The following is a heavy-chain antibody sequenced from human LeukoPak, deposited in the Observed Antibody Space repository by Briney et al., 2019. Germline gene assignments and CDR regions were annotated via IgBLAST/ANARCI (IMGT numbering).Heavy chain of an antibody. CDR1: GFTFSSYW. J-gene: IGHJ4*02. CDR2: INQDGSEK. CDR3: ARVTSGLDY. V-gene: IGHV3-7*01. Sequence: GGSLRLSCAASGFTFSSYWMSWVRQAPGKGLEWVANINQDGSEKYYVDSVKGRFTIATDNAKNSLYLQMNSLRAEDTSVYYCARVTSGLDYWGQGTLVTVSS.